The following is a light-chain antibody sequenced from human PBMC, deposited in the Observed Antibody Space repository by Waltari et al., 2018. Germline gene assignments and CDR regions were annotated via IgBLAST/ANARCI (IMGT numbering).Light chain of an antibody. CDR1: SLGTTT. CDR3: QGWDFTQGV. V-gene: IGLV3-21*04. Sequence: SYVLNQPPSVSVAPGKTARISCGGTSLGTTTVHWYPQKPGPAPVLVIHYDSGRPSGIPERFSGSTSGNTATLTIKWVEAGDEAEYFCQGWDFTQGVFGGGTKLTVL. J-gene: IGLJ3*02. CDR2: YDS.